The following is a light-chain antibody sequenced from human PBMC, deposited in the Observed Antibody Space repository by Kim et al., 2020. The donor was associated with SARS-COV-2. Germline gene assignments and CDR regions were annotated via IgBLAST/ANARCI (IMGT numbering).Light chain of an antibody. J-gene: IGKJ1*01. Sequence: YPGERATRSCRASQTVTSNYLAWYQQKPGQAPRLLIYGASSRATGIPDRFSGSGSGTDFTLTISRLEPEDFAVYYCQQYGSSPATFGQGTKVDIK. V-gene: IGKV3-20*01. CDR2: GAS. CDR1: QTVTSNY. CDR3: QQYGSSPAT.